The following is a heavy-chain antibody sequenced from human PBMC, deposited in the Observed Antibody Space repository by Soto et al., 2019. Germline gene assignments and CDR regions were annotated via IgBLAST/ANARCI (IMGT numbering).Heavy chain of an antibody. CDR2: IIPMFAAT. CDR3: ARGGIVAVPAALSSYDDYTNYRFDS. J-gene: IGHJ4*02. Sequence: QVQLAQSGAKVRKPGSSVKVSCRASGGSFSDFAFSWVRQAPGQGLEWMGGIIPMFAATKYAQRFQDRVTITADASTKTVYLALSSLTSDDSAVYYCARGGIVAVPAALSSYDDYTNYRFDSWGQGTLVSVSS. CDR1: GGSFSDFA. D-gene: IGHD2-15*01. V-gene: IGHV1-69*01.